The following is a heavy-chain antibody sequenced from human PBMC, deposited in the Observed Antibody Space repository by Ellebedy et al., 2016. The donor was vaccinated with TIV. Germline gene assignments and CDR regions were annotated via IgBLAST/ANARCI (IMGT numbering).Heavy chain of an antibody. D-gene: IGHD2-2*01. CDR1: GGSLSSYY. CDR3: AYCYAGVGWFDP. V-gene: IGHV4-59*08. CDR2: FYYSGNT. Sequence: MPSETLSLTCAVYGGSLSSYYWSWIRQPPGKGLEWIGYFYYSGNTNYNPSLKSRVTIAVDTSKNQFSLKLSSVTAADTAVYYCAYCYAGVGWFDPWGQGTLVIVSS. J-gene: IGHJ5*02.